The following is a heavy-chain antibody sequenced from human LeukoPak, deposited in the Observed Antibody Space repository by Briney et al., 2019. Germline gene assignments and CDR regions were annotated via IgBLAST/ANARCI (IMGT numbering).Heavy chain of an antibody. V-gene: IGHV1-18*01. CDR2: ISAYNGNT. D-gene: IGHD6-13*01. Sequence: ASVKVSCKASGYTFTSYGISWVRQAPGQGLEWLGWISAYNGNTNYAQKLQGRVTMTTDTSTGTAYMELRSLRSDDTAVYYCARVKVAAEFPHNWFDPWGQGTLVTVSS. CDR3: ARVKVAAEFPHNWFDP. J-gene: IGHJ5*02. CDR1: GYTFTSYG.